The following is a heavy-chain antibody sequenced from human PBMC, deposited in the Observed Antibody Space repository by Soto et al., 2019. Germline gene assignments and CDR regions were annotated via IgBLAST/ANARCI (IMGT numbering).Heavy chain of an antibody. CDR1: GYTFISNT. Sequence: QVQLVQSGAEVKSPGASVKVSCKASGYTFISNTMHWVRQAPGQSLEWMGWLSAGNGYTKYSQKFQGRVTITRDTSASTAYMELSNLRSEDTAVYYCAKGGGSYRFDYWGQGTLVTVSS. V-gene: IGHV1-3*01. D-gene: IGHD1-26*01. CDR3: AKGGGSYRFDY. CDR2: LSAGNGYT. J-gene: IGHJ4*02.